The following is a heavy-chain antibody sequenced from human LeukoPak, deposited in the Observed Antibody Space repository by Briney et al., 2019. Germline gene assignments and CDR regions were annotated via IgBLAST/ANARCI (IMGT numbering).Heavy chain of an antibody. Sequence: GESLKISCKGSGYSFTSYWIGWVRQMPGKVLEWMGIIYPGDSDTRYSPSFQGQVTISADKSISTAYLQWSSLKASDTAMYYCARLTEGYYYASSGYSPNYYYYMDIWGKGTTVTVSS. V-gene: IGHV5-51*01. CDR2: IYPGDSDT. CDR1: GYSFTSYW. D-gene: IGHD3-22*01. CDR3: ARLTEGYYYASSGYSPNYYYYMDI. J-gene: IGHJ6*03.